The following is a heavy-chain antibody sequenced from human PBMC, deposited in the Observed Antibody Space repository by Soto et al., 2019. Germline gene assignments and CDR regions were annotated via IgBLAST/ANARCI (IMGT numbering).Heavy chain of an antibody. Sequence: QVQLVESGGGLVKPGGSLRLSCAASGFTFSDYYIGCIRPAPGKGLEWDSSISSSCCTIYYADSVKGRFTISRDNAKNSLYLQMNSLRAEDTAVYYCSRYRYYDILPGSDAFDIWGQVTMVTVSS. D-gene: IGHD3-9*01. V-gene: IGHV3-11*01. J-gene: IGHJ3*02. CDR1: GFTFSDYY. CDR3: SRYRYYDILPGSDAFDI. CDR2: ISSSCCTI.